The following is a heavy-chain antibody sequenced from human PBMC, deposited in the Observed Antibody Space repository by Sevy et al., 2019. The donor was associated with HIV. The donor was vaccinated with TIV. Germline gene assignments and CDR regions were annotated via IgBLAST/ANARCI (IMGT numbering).Heavy chain of an antibody. CDR3: ARDGGYSIKWYPLY. D-gene: IGHD1-26*01. CDR2: ISYEGSET. CDR1: GFAFSSHA. J-gene: IGHJ4*01. V-gene: IGHV3-30-3*01. Sequence: GGSLRLSCAASGFAFSSHAMHWVRQAPGKGLEWVAVISYEGSETFYAASVEGRFTSSRDNSKNSLSLQINSLRPEDTAVFYCARDGGYSIKWYPLYWGHGTLVTVSS.